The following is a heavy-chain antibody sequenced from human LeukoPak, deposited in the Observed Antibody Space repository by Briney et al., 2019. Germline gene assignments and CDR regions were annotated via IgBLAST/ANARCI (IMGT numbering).Heavy chain of an antibody. CDR2: IYSGGST. D-gene: IGHD1-26*01. J-gene: IGHJ6*03. Sequence: AGGSLRLSCAASGFTVSSNYMSWVRQAPGKGLEWVSVIYSGGSTYYADSVKGRFTISRGNSKNTLYLQMNSLRAEDTAVYYCASGSYWYYYYYMDVWGKGTTVTVSS. V-gene: IGHV3-53*01. CDR3: ASGSYWYYYYYMDV. CDR1: GFTVSSNY.